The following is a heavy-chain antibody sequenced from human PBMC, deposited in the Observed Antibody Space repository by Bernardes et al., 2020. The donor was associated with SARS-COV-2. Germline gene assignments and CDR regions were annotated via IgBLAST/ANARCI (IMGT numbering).Heavy chain of an antibody. Sequence: GGSLRLSCAASGFTFSSYAMHWVRQAPGKGLEWVAVISYDGSNKYYADSVKGRFTISRDNSKNTLYLQMNSLRAEDTAVYYCARGGDFWSGYRFFDYWGQGTLVTVSS. D-gene: IGHD3-3*01. V-gene: IGHV3-30*04. J-gene: IGHJ4*02. CDR1: GFTFSSYA. CDR2: ISYDGSNK. CDR3: ARGGDFWSGYRFFDY.